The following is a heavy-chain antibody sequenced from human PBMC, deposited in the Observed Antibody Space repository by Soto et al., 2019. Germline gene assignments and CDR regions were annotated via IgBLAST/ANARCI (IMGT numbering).Heavy chain of an antibody. J-gene: IGHJ2*01. CDR2: IYNSGST. Sequence: QVQLQESGPGLVKPSETLSLTCTVSGGSLSSYYWSWIRQPPGKGLEWIGYIYNSGSTYYSPSLKSRVTMSADTSKNQFSLKLNSVTAADTAVYYCAMRVVVHDWYFDLWGRGTLVTVSS. D-gene: IGHD2-2*01. CDR3: AMRVVVHDWYFDL. V-gene: IGHV4-59*01. CDR1: GGSLSSYY.